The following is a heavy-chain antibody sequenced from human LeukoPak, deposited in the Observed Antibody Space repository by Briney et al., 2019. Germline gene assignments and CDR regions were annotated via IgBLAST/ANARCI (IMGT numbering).Heavy chain of an antibody. Sequence: GGSLRLSCAASGFTSSDHYMDWVRQAPGKGLEWVGRTRNKANSYTTEYAASVKGRFTISRDDSKNSLYLQMNSLKTEDTAVYYCARGLYYDSSGYYYVFDYWGQGTLVTVSS. J-gene: IGHJ4*02. D-gene: IGHD3-22*01. CDR3: ARGLYYDSSGYYYVFDY. V-gene: IGHV3-72*01. CDR2: TRNKANSYTT. CDR1: GFTSSDHY.